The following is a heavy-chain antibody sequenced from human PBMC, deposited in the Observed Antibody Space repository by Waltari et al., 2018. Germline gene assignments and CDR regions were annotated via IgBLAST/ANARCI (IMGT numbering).Heavy chain of an antibody. V-gene: IGHV4-4*09. CDR2: IYTSGST. Sequence: QVQLQESGPGLVKPSETLSLTCTVSGGSIRSYYWSWIRQPPGKGLEWIGYIYTSGSTNYNPSLKSRVTISVDTSKNQFSLKLSSVTAADTAVYYCARALSGSYLGYWGQGTLVTVSS. J-gene: IGHJ4*02. D-gene: IGHD1-26*01. CDR1: GGSIRSYY. CDR3: ARALSGSYLGY.